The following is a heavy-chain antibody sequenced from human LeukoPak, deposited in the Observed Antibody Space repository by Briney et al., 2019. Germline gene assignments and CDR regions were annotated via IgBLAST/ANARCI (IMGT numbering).Heavy chain of an antibody. D-gene: IGHD5-18*01. V-gene: IGHV4-59*01. Sequence: PSETLSLTCTVPGGSISSYYWSWVRQPPGKGLEWIGYIYYSGSTNYNPSLKSRVTISVDTSKNQFSLKLSSVTAADTAVYYCARGTWILLWSPFDYWGQGTLVTVSS. J-gene: IGHJ4*02. CDR1: GGSISSYY. CDR3: ARGTWILLWSPFDY. CDR2: IYYSGST.